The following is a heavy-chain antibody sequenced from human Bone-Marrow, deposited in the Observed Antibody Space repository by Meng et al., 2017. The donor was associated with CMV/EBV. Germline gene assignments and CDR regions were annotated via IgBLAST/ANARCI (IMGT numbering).Heavy chain of an antibody. CDR1: GITVSSYG. J-gene: IGHJ5*02. CDR3: ARDRAEYSSGWYGGANWFDP. Sequence: GESLKISCAASGITVSSYGIHWVRQAPGKGLEWVAFIRYDGSNKHYSDSVKGRFSVSRDNSRNMVYLQMNSLRAEDTAVYYCARDRAEYSSGWYGGANWFDPWGQGTLVTVSS. V-gene: IGHV3-33*08. CDR2: IRYDGSNK. D-gene: IGHD6-19*01.